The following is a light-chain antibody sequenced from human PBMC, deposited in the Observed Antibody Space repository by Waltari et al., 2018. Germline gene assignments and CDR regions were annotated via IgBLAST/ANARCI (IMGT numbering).Light chain of an antibody. CDR2: KTN. CDR1: SGSFSSTSY. CDR3: LLYMGSGIWV. V-gene: IGLV8-61*01. J-gene: IGLJ3*02. Sequence: QTVVTQEPSLSVYPGGTVTLTCALSSGSFSSTSYATWYQQTPGQAPPALVDKTNSRSSGVPDRFSGSILGNKAALTITGVQADDGSDYYCLLYMGSGIWVFGGGTKLTVL.